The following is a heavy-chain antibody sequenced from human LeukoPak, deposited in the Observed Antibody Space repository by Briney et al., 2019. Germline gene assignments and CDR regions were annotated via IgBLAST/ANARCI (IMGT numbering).Heavy chain of an antibody. CDR2: IRSKAYGGTT. CDR1: GFTFGDYA. D-gene: IGHD6-13*01. CDR3: TRPRPGSSWYFVFDY. Sequence: SGGSLRLSCTASGFTFGDYAMSWVRQAPGKGLEWVGFIRSKAYGGTTEYAASVKGRFTISRDDSKSIAYLQMNSLKTEDTAVYYCTRPRPGSSWYFVFDYWGQGTLVTVSS. J-gene: IGHJ4*02. V-gene: IGHV3-49*04.